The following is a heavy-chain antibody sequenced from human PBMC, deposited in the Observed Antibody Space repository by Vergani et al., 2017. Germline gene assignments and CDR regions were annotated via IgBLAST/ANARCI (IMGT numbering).Heavy chain of an antibody. CDR3: ARDSSPDYYGSGVDAFDI. Sequence: QVRLQESGPGLVKPSETLSLTCSVSGGSMSGYYWSWIRQPPGKELEWIGYMYHSGSTNYNPSLETRVTISGDTSKNQFSLKLNSVTAADTAVYYCARDSSPDYYGSGVDAFDIWGQGTMVTVSS. D-gene: IGHD3-10*01. CDR2: MYHSGST. J-gene: IGHJ3*02. V-gene: IGHV4-59*01. CDR1: GGSMSGYY.